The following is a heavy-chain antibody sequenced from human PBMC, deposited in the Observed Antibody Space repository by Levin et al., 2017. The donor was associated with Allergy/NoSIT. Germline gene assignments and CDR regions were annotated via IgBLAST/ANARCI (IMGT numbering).Heavy chain of an antibody. CDR3: ARDTFSYYDILTGYYNLGGWDY. Sequence: GGSLRLSCAASGFTFSSYWMSWVRQAPGKGLEWVANIKQDGSEKYYVDSVKGRFTISRDNAKNSLYLQMNSLRAEDTAVYYCARDTFSYYDILTGYYNLGGWDYWGQGTLVTVSS. J-gene: IGHJ4*02. V-gene: IGHV3-7*04. CDR1: GFTFSSYW. D-gene: IGHD3-9*01. CDR2: IKQDGSEK.